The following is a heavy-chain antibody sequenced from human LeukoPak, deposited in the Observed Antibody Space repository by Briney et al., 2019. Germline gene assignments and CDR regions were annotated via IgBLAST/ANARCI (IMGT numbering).Heavy chain of an antibody. V-gene: IGHV1-69*13. D-gene: IGHD1-26*01. CDR1: GGTFSNYA. CDR3: ARDHHAPHGGSFSYY. Sequence: SVKVSCKASGGTFSNYAFNWVRQAPGQGLEWMGGIIPLFGTANYAQKFQGRVTITADESTSTAYMELSSLRSEDTAVYYCARDHHAPHGGSFSYYWGQGTLVTVSS. CDR2: IIPLFGTA. J-gene: IGHJ4*02.